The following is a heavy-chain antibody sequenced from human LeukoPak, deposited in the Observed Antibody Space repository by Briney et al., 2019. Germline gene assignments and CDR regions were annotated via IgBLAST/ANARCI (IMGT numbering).Heavy chain of an antibody. D-gene: IGHD6-13*01. CDR1: GDTFTSYY. J-gene: IGHJ4*02. CDR2: IHPNSGVT. V-gene: IGHV1-2*02. CDR3: TMQQNSLFDY. Sequence: ASVKVSCKASGDTFTSYYIHWVRQAPGQGLEWMGWIHPNSGVTKYAQNFQGRVTLTRDTSISTASMELTRLRSDDTAVYYCTMQQNSLFDYWGQGTLVTVSS.